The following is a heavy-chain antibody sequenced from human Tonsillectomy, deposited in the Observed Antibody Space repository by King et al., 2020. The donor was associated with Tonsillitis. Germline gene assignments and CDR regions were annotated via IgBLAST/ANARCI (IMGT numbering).Heavy chain of an antibody. CDR2: ISYDGSNK. CDR3: ARDLSLLWLGELSD. D-gene: IGHD3-10*01. CDR1: GFTFSSYA. V-gene: IGHV3-30*04. J-gene: IGHJ4*02. Sequence: VQLVESGGGVVQPGRSLRLSCAASGFTFSSYAMHWVRQAPGKGLEWVAVISYDGSNKYYADSVKGRFTISRDNSKNTLYLQMNSLRAEDTAVYYCARDLSLLWLGELSDWGQGTLVTVSS.